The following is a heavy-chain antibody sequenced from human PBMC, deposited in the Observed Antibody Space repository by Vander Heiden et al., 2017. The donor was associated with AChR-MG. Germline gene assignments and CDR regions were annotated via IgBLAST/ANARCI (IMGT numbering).Heavy chain of an antibody. CDR2: VIPILGEA. CDR3: ATYGDWVAMGV. V-gene: IGHV1-69*04. CDR1: GATFSNYA. D-gene: IGHD4-17*01. J-gene: IGHJ6*02. Sequence: QDQLVQSGAEVKKPGSSVKVSCKAAGATFSNYAISWVRQAPGQGLEWMGRVIPILGEANYAQKFQGRVTITADKSTSTLYMELSSLRSDDTAIYYCATYGDWVAMGVWGQGTTVTVSS.